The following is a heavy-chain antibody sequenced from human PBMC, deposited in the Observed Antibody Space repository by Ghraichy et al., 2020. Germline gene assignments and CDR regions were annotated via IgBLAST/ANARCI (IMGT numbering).Heavy chain of an antibody. CDR3: AKSILPAGGYTFSPMGGMDV. V-gene: IGHV3-23*01. Sequence: GGSLRLSCAASGFTFSSYAMSWVRQAPGKGLEWVSAISGRGVSTYYADSVKGRFTISRDNSKNTLYLQMNSLRAEDTAVYYCAKSILPAGGYTFSPMGGMDVWGQGTTVTVSS. J-gene: IGHJ6*02. D-gene: IGHD5-18*01. CDR2: ISGRGVST. CDR1: GFTFSSYA.